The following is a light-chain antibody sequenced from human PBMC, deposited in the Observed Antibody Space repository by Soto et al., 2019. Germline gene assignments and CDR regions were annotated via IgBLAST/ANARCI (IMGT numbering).Light chain of an antibody. J-gene: IGLJ3*02. Sequence: QSALTQPASVSGSPGQSITISCTGTSSDVGGSKLVSWYHHHPGKAPKLIIYEDTKRPSGVSTRFPGSKSGNTASLTISGLQAYDEADYSCCTSATGATWVFGGGTKETV. CDR3: CTSATGATWV. V-gene: IGLV2-23*01. CDR2: EDT. CDR1: SSDVGGSKL.